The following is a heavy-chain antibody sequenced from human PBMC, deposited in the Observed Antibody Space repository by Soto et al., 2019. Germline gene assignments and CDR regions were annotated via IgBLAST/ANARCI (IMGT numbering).Heavy chain of an antibody. Sequence: GGSLRLSCAASGFDFSNYVLHWVRQAPGKGLEWVAVMSFDGSDIYYADSVKGRFTISRDNSKNTLYLQMNNMRPEDTAVYYCAKVREDIVLLVALDYWRQRTLVTVSS. V-gene: IGHV3-30*18. J-gene: IGHJ4*02. CDR3: AKVREDIVLLVALDY. CDR1: GFDFSNYV. D-gene: IGHD2-8*01. CDR2: MSFDGSDI.